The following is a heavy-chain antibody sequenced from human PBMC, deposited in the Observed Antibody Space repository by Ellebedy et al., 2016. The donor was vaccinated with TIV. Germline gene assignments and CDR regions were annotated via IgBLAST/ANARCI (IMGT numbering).Heavy chain of an antibody. D-gene: IGHD3-22*01. CDR3: ARGAPYESSGADY. CDR1: GFTFSSYW. CDR2: IDSDGSRT. Sequence: GESLKISCAASGFTFSSYWMHWVRQAPGKGLEWVSRIDSDGSRTSYADTVRGRFTIPSDNAKNTLYLQMNSLRAEDTAVYYCARGAPYESSGADYWGQGTLVTVSS. V-gene: IGHV3-74*01. J-gene: IGHJ4*02.